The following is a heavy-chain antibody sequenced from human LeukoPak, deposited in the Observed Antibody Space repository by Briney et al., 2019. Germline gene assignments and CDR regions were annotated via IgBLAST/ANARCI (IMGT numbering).Heavy chain of an antibody. CDR1: GGSFSGYY. J-gene: IGHJ6*03. Sequence: SETLSLTCAVYGGSFSGYYWSWIRQPPGKGLEWIGEINHSGSTNYNPSLKSRVTISADTSKNQFSLKLSSVTAADTAVYYCARRMGRGAYGSGSYYQYYYYYYYMDVWGKGTTVTISS. D-gene: IGHD3-10*01. V-gene: IGHV4-34*01. CDR3: ARRMGRGAYGSGSYYQYYYYYYYMDV. CDR2: INHSGST.